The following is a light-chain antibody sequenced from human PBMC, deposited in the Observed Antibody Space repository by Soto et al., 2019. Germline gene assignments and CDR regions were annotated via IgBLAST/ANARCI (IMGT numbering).Light chain of an antibody. J-gene: IGKJ1*01. CDR2: DAS. Sequence: VVTQTKATLSLSPEERATLSCRASQNIDIYLAWYQQKPGQAPRLLIYDASNRATGIPARFSGSGSGTDFTLTISSLQPDDFATYYCHHYTSYSEASGQG. CDR3: HHYTSYSEA. V-gene: IGKV3-11*01. CDR1: QNIDIY.